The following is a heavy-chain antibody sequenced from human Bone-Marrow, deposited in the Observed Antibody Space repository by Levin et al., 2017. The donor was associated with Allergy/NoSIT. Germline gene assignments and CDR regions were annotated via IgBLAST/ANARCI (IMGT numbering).Heavy chain of an antibody. V-gene: IGHV1-2*02. CDR1: DYTFSGYY. D-gene: IGHD4-17*01. J-gene: IGHJ3*01. CDR3: ATGKDYGDYLDAIDV. Sequence: PGESLKISCKASDYTFSGYYIHWVRQAPGHGLEWLGWIDPNRGGTKYAQKLRDRVTLTRDKAIDTAYMELRRLRSDDTAVYYCATGKDYGDYLDAIDVWGRGTMVIISS. CDR2: IDPNRGGT.